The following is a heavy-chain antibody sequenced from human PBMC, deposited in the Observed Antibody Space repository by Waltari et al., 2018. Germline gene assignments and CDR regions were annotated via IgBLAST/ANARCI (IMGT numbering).Heavy chain of an antibody. Sequence: EVQLVESGGGIGQPGGSLRLSCVASGFSFNDYWMHWVRQVPEKGLGWVPQGNYEGAQTTLADSVKGRFTVSGDNAKNTVHLQMNSLGVNDTSVYFCARDTPGDGIDYWGQGTLVTVSS. J-gene: IGHJ4*02. CDR3: ARDTPGDGIDY. D-gene: IGHD7-27*01. CDR1: GFSFNDYW. V-gene: IGHV3-74*03. CDR2: GNYEGAQT.